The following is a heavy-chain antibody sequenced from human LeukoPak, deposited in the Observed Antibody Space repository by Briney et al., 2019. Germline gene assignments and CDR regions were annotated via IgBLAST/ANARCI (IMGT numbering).Heavy chain of an antibody. CDR1: GGTFSSYA. V-gene: IGHV1-69*01. Sequence: SVKVSCKASGGTFSSYAISWVRQAPGQGLEWMGGIIPIFGTANYAQKFQGRVTITADESTSTAYMELSSLRSEDTAVYYCATKRSYPTSIAAAAYYYGMDVWGQGTTVTVSS. CDR3: ATKRSYPTSIAAAAYYYGMDV. D-gene: IGHD6-13*01. CDR2: IIPIFGTA. J-gene: IGHJ6*02.